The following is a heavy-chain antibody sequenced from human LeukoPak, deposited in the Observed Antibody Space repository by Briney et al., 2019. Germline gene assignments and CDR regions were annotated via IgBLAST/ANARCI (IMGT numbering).Heavy chain of an antibody. J-gene: IGHJ4*02. CDR2: IYCSGST. CDR3: ARDPYDSSGYFSWSVSGFDY. Sequence: SETLSLTCTVSGGSISSYYWSWIRQPPGKGLEWIGCIYCSGSTNYNPSLKSRVTISVDTSKNQFSLKLSSVTAADTAVYYCARDPYDSSGYFSWSVSGFDYWGQGTLVTVSS. V-gene: IGHV4-59*01. D-gene: IGHD3-22*01. CDR1: GGSISSYY.